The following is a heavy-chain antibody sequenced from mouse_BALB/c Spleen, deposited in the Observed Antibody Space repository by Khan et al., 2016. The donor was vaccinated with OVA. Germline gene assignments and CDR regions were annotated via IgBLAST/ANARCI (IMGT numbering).Heavy chain of an antibody. V-gene: IGHV5-6*01. J-gene: IGHJ3*01. CDR1: GFTFSNYG. CDR2: ISSGDDYT. D-gene: IGHD4-1*01. CDR3: ASHLTGSFAY. Sequence: EVELVESGGDLVKPGGSLKLSCAASGFTFSNYGMSWVRQTPDKRLEWVATISSGDDYTYYPDSVKGRFTISRDNAKNTLYLQMSSLKSEDTAMYYCASHLTGSFAYWGQGTLVTVSA.